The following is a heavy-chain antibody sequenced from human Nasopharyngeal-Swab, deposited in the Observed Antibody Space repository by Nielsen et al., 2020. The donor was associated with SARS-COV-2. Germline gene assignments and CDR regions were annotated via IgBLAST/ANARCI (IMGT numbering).Heavy chain of an antibody. J-gene: IGHJ4*02. V-gene: IGHV5-51*01. D-gene: IGHD6-6*01. Sequence: VRQMRGKGLEWMGIIYPGDSDTRYSPSFQGQVTISADKSISTAYLQWSSLKASDTAMYYCARHRAEYSSSSHFDYWGQGTLVTVSS. CDR3: ARHRAEYSSSSHFDY. CDR2: IYPGDSDT.